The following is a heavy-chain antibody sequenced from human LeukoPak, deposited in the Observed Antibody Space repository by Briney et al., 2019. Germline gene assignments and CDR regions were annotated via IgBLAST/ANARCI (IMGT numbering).Heavy chain of an antibody. D-gene: IGHD6-19*01. J-gene: IGHJ6*02. CDR2: ISWNSGSI. CDR1: GFTFDDYA. Sequence: GGSLRLSCAASGFTFDDYAMHWVRQAPGKGLEWVSGISWNSGSIGYADSVKGRFTISRDNAKNSLYLQMSSLRAEDTALYYCAKDLRGWGDGMDVWGQGTTVTVSS. CDR3: AKDLRGWGDGMDV. V-gene: IGHV3-9*01.